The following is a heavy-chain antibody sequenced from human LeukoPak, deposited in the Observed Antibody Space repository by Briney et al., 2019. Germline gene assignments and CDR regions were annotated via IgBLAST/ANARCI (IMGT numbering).Heavy chain of an antibody. J-gene: IGHJ4*02. CDR2: IKEDGSRI. CDR3: AGSSGWLFDY. D-gene: IGHD6-19*01. V-gene: IGHV3-7*01. CDR1: GFTFSSYS. Sequence: GGSLRLSCAASGFTFSSYSMNWVRQAPGKGLEWVANIKEDGSRIYYVDSVRGRFTISRDNAKNSVYLQMNSLRAEDTAVYYCAGSSGWLFDYWGQGSLVAVSS.